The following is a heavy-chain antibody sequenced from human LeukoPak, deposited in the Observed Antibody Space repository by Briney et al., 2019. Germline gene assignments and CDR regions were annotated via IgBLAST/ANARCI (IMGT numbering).Heavy chain of an antibody. J-gene: IGHJ4*02. CDR1: GYSISSGYY. D-gene: IGHD1-26*01. Sequence: SETLSLTCSVSGYSISSGYYWGWIRQPTGKGLEWIGSIYYSGSTYYNPSLKSRVTISVDTSKNQFSLKLSSVTAADTAVYYCARHMPRGSYGTADYRGQGTLVTVSS. V-gene: IGHV4-38-2*02. CDR2: IYYSGST. CDR3: ARHMPRGSYGTADY.